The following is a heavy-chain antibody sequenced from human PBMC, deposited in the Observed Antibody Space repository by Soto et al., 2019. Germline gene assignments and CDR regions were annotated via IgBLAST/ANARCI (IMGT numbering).Heavy chain of an antibody. CDR1: GGSISSGGYS. CDR2: IYHSGSI. D-gene: IGHD3-22*01. J-gene: IGHJ4*02. V-gene: IGHV4-30-2*01. Sequence: LSLTCAGSGGSISSGGYSWSWIRQPPGKGLEWIGYIYHSGSIYYNPSLKSRVTISVDRSKNQFSLKLSSVTAADTAVYYCARGGDYYDSSGYYDYWGQGTLVTVSS. CDR3: ARGGDYYDSSGYYDY.